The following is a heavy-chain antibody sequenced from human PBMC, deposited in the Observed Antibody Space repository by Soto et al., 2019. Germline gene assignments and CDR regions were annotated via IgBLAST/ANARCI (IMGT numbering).Heavy chain of an antibody. CDR2: INHSGST. CDR1: GGSFSGYY. CDR3: ARAHSSGWRFDP. D-gene: IGHD6-19*01. J-gene: IGHJ5*02. V-gene: IGHV4-34*01. Sequence: SETLSLTCAVYGGSFSGYYWSWIRQPPGKGLEWIGEINHSGSTNYNPSLKSRVTISVDTSKNQFSLKLSSVTAADTAVYYCARAHSSGWRFDPWGQGTLVTVPQ.